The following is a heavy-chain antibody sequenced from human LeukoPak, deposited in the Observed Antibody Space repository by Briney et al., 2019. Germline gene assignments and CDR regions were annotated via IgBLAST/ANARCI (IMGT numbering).Heavy chain of an antibody. D-gene: IGHD4-17*01. CDR1: GYTFTGYY. CDR2: ISPNSGGT. V-gene: IGHV1-2*02. CDR3: ARSKYGDYYY. Sequence: ASVKVSCKASGYTFTGYYMHWVRQAPGQGLEWMGWISPNSGGTNYAQKFQGRVTMTRDTSISTAYMELSRLRSDDTAVYYCARSKYGDYYYWGQGTLVTVSS. J-gene: IGHJ4*02.